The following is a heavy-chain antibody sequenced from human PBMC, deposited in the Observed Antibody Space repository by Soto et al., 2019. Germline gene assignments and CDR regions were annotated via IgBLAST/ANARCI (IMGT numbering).Heavy chain of an antibody. D-gene: IGHD2-15*01. CDR3: TKDLGYCSGGSCYSCNYYYGMDV. Sequence: PGGSLRLSCAASGFTFSSYAMSWVRQAPGKXLEWVSAISGSGGSTYYADSVKGRFTISRDNSKNTLYLQMNSLRAEDTAVYYCTKDLGYCSGGSCYSCNYYYGMDVWGQGTTVTVSS. J-gene: IGHJ6*02. CDR1: GFTFSSYA. V-gene: IGHV3-23*01. CDR2: ISGSGGST.